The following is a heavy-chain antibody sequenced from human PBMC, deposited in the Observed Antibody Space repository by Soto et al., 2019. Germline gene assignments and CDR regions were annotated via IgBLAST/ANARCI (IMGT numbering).Heavy chain of an antibody. D-gene: IGHD2-2*03. Sequence: EVQLVESGGGLVKPGGSLRLSCAASGFTFSNAWMNWVRQAPGKGLECVGRIKSKTDGGTTDYAAPVKGRFTISRDDSKNTLYLQRNSLKTEDTAVYYCTTRRDGYCSSTSGYWGLKKASDAFDIWGQGTMVTVSS. CDR1: GFTFSNAW. CDR2: IKSKTDGGTT. J-gene: IGHJ3*02. V-gene: IGHV3-15*07. CDR3: TTRRDGYCSSTSGYWGLKKASDAFDI.